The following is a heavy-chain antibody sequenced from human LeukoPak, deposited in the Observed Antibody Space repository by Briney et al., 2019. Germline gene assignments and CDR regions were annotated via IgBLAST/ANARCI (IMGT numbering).Heavy chain of an antibody. D-gene: IGHD3-22*01. CDR3: ARETYDSSGYPPGYFDY. CDR1: GYSISSGYH. J-gene: IGHJ4*02. V-gene: IGHV4-38-2*02. CDR2: VYRSGTT. Sequence: SETLSLTCVVSGYSISSGYHWGWIRQPPGKGLEWIGSVYRSGTTYYDPSLKSRVTISVDTSKNQFSLKLSSVTAADTAVYYCARETYDSSGYPPGYFDYWGQGTRVTVSS.